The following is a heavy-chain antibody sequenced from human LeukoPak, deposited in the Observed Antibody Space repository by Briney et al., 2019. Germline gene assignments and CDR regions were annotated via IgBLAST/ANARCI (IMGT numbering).Heavy chain of an antibody. CDR2: ISAYNGNT. D-gene: IGHD4-17*01. Sequence: ASVKVSCKASGGTFSSYAISWVRQAPGQGLEWMGWISAYNGNTNYAQKLQGRVTMTTDTSTSTAYMELRSLKSDDTAVYCCAHDYGDSRGAFDIWGQGTMVTVSS. V-gene: IGHV1-18*01. J-gene: IGHJ3*02. CDR3: AHDYGDSRGAFDI. CDR1: GGTFSSYA.